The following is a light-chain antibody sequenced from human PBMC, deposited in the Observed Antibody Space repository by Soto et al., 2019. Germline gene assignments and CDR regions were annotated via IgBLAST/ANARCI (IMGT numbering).Light chain of an antibody. V-gene: IGKV2-30*02. CDR1: QSLVHSDGIAY. CDR3: LQGTPWPIT. CDR2: KVS. Sequence: DVVMTQSPLSLPVTLGQPASISCRSNQSLVHSDGIAYFSWFQQRPGRSPRRLIYKVSNRDSGVPARFSGSGSGTDFALKISRVEAEDVGVYYCLQGTPWPITFCQGTRLEIK. J-gene: IGKJ5*01.